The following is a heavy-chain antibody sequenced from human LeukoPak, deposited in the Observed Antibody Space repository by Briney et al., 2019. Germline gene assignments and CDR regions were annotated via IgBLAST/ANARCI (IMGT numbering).Heavy chain of an antibody. Sequence: GGSLRLSCAASGFTFSSYAMSWVRQAPGKGLEWVSAISGSGGSTYYADSVKGRFTISRDNSKNTLYLQMNSLRAEDTAVYCCAKDKSYYDSTHFDYWGQGTLVTVSS. J-gene: IGHJ4*02. CDR3: AKDKSYYDSTHFDY. CDR2: ISGSGGST. CDR1: GFTFSSYA. D-gene: IGHD3-22*01. V-gene: IGHV3-23*01.